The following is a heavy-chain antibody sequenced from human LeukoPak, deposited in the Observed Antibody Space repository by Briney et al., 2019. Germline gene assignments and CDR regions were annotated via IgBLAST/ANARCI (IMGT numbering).Heavy chain of an antibody. V-gene: IGHV3-43*02. CDR1: GFTFSNYG. CDR2: IGSDGST. D-gene: IGHD3-22*01. J-gene: IGHJ4*02. Sequence: PGGSLRLSCAASGFTFSNYGMSWVRQAPGKGLEWVSSIGSDGSTYYADSVKGRFTISRDNSKNSLYLQMNSLRTEDTALYYCAKDWGAYYDSSGFYSGDFDYWGQGTLVTVSS. CDR3: AKDWGAYYDSSGFYSGDFDY.